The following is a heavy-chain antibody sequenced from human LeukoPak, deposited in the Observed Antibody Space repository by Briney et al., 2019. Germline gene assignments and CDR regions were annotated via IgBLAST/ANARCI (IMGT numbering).Heavy chain of an antibody. CDR3: ARRSTLYSSGRIYFDY. CDR1: GYTFTNYG. D-gene: IGHD6-19*01. V-gene: IGHV1-18*01. CDR2: ISAHDGTR. J-gene: IGHJ4*02. Sequence: ASVKVSCKASGYTFTNYGITWVRQAPGQGLEWMGWISAHDGTRNYALKHEDRVTMTTDTSTSTAYMELRGRRSDDTAVYYCARRSTLYSSGRIYFDYWDQGTLVTVSS.